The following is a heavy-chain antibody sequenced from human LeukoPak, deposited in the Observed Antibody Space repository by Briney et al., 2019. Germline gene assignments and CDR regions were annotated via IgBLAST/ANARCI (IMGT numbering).Heavy chain of an antibody. CDR2: INSGGSTL. CDR1: GFTFSSYE. D-gene: IGHD3-16*01. Sequence: GGSLRLSCAASGFTFSSYEMNWVRQAPGKGLEWVSYINSGGSTLYYADSVKGRFTISRDNAKNSLYLQMNSLRAEDTAVYYCARIHDLGILAHFDYWGQGTLVTVSS. CDR3: ARIHDLGILAHFDY. V-gene: IGHV3-48*03. J-gene: IGHJ4*02.